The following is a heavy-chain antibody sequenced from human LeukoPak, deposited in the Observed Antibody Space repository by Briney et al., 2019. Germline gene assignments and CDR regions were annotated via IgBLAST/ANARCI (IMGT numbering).Heavy chain of an antibody. Sequence: ASVKVSCKASGYTFIGYYMHWVRQAPGQGLEWVGWINPNNGDTNYAHNFQGRVTMTRDTSITTAYLELSRLRFDDTAVYFCARIIMVRGLLITGGDYWGQGTLVTVSS. D-gene: IGHD3-10*01. J-gene: IGHJ4*02. CDR2: INPNNGDT. CDR1: GYTFIGYY. V-gene: IGHV1-2*02. CDR3: ARIIMVRGLLITGGDY.